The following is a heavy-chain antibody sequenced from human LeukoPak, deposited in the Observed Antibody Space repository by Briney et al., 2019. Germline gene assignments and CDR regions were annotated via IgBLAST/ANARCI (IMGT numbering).Heavy chain of an antibody. D-gene: IGHD6-13*01. CDR2: INPSGGST. CDR1: PYTFTSYY. J-gene: IGHJ5*02. Sequence: SSVKVSCKASPYTFTSYYMHWVRQAPRQGLEWMGIINPSGGSTSYAQKFQGRVTMNRDTSTSTVYMELSSLRSEDTAVYYCARDYLVAAAGREVRYNWFDPWGQGTLVTVSS. CDR3: ARDYLVAAAGREVRYNWFDP. V-gene: IGHV1-46*01.